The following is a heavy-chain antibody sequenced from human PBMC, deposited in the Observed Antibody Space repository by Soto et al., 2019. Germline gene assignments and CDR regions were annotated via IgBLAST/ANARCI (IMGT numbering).Heavy chain of an antibody. CDR2: IYDSGST. Sequence: QLQLQESGPGLVKPSETLSLTCTVSGGSISSNSYYWGWIRQPPGKGLEWIATIYDSGSTYYNPSLKSRVTISVDTSKNEFSLKMASVTAADTAVYYCARQINYYGSESPKGYYFDYWGQGTLVTVSS. V-gene: IGHV4-39*01. CDR1: GGSISSNSYY. D-gene: IGHD3-10*01. J-gene: IGHJ4*02. CDR3: ARQINYYGSESPKGYYFDY.